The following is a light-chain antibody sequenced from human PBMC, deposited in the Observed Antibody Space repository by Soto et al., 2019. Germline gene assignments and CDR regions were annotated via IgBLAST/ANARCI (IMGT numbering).Light chain of an antibody. V-gene: IGLV1-47*01. Sequence: QSVLTQPPSASGTPGQRVTISCSGTNSNIGKNYVFWYHQVPGTAPKLLIYRSNQRPSGVPDRFSGSKSDTSASLAISGLRSEDEADYYCAAWDDSLTGVEFGGGTKLTVL. CDR1: NSNIGKNY. J-gene: IGLJ2*01. CDR3: AAWDDSLTGVE. CDR2: RSN.